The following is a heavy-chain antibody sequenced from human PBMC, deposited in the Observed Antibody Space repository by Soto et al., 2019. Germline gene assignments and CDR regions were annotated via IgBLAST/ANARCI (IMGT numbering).Heavy chain of an antibody. D-gene: IGHD4-4*01. J-gene: IGHJ6*02. V-gene: IGHV1-58*01. CDR3: AAVTYSIYQEGGYYYYYYGMDV. CDR1: GFTFTSSA. CDR2: IVVGSGNT. Sequence: ASVKVSCKASGFTFTSSAVQWVRQARGQRLEWIGWIVVGSGNTNYAQKFQERVTITRDMSTSTAYMELSSLRSEDTAVYYCAAVTYSIYQEGGYYYYYYGMDVWGQGTTVTVSS.